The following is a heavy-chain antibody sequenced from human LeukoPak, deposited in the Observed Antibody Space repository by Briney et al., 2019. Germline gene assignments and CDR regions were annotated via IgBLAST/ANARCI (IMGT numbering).Heavy chain of an antibody. D-gene: IGHD6-6*01. Sequence: GGSLRLSCAASGFTFSSYEMNWVRQAPGKGLEWVSYISSSGSTIYYADSVKGRFTVSRDNAKNSLYLQMNSLTADDTAFYYCARESSSSWRDAFDVWGQGTMVTVS. CDR1: GFTFSSYE. J-gene: IGHJ3*01. CDR3: ARESSSSWRDAFDV. V-gene: IGHV3-48*03. CDR2: ISSSGSTI.